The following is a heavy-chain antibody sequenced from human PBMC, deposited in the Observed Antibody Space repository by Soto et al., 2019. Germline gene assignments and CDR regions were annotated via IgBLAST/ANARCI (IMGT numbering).Heavy chain of an antibody. D-gene: IGHD3-3*01. J-gene: IGHJ6*02. Sequence: VASVKVSCKASGYTFTSYDINWVRQATGQGLEWMGWMNPNSGNTGYAQKFQGRVTMTRNTSISTAYMELSSLRSEDTAVYYCARAPRWGYDFWSGYTPWDSYYYYGMDVWGQGTTVTVSS. CDR2: MNPNSGNT. CDR3: ARAPRWGYDFWSGYTPWDSYYYYGMDV. V-gene: IGHV1-8*01. CDR1: GYTFTSYD.